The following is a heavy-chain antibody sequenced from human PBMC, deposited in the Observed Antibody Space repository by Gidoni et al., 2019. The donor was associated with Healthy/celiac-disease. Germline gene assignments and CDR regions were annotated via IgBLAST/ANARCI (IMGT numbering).Heavy chain of an antibody. J-gene: IGHJ3*02. V-gene: IGHV1-69*06. Sequence: QVQLVHSGAEVKKPGSSVKVSCKASGGTFSSYAILWVRQAPGQGLEWMGGIIPIFGTANYAQKFQGRVTITADKSTSTAYMELSSLRSEDTAVYYCARDLIVRWEDPGRGSDAFDIWGQGTMVTVSS. D-gene: IGHD1-26*01. CDR3: ARDLIVRWEDPGRGSDAFDI. CDR1: GGTFSSYA. CDR2: IIPIFGTA.